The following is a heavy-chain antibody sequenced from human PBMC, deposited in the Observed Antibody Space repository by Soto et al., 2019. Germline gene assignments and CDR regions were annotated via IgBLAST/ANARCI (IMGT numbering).Heavy chain of an antibody. CDR1: GYSFTSYW. Sequence: PGESLKISCKGSGYSFTSYWIGWVRQMPGKGLEWMGIIYPGDSDTRYSPSFQGQVTISADKSISTAYLQWSSLKASDTAMYYCARRARYCSGGSCFHYGMDVWGQGTTVTVSS. D-gene: IGHD2-15*01. V-gene: IGHV5-51*01. CDR3: ARRARYCSGGSCFHYGMDV. J-gene: IGHJ6*02. CDR2: IYPGDSDT.